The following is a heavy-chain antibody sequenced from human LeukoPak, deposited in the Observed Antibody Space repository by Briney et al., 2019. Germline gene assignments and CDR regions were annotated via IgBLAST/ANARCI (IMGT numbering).Heavy chain of an antibody. D-gene: IGHD2-2*01. CDR2: ISGSGGST. V-gene: IGHV3-23*01. Sequence: PGGSLRLSCAASGFTFTSYAMSWVRQAPGTGLEWVSTISGSGGSTYYADSLKGRFTISGDNSKNTLFLQVNSLRAEDAAVYYCATVRYCSSTSCSLFDHWGQGTLVTVSS. CDR3: ATVRYCSSTSCSLFDH. J-gene: IGHJ4*02. CDR1: GFTFTSYA.